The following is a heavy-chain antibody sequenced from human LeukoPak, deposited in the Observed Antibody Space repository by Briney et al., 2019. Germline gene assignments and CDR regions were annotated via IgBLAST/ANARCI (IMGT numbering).Heavy chain of an antibody. Sequence: GGSLRLSCAASGFTFSSYAMSWVRQAPGKGLEWVSAISGSGDNTNYADSVKGRFTISRDNSKNTLFLQMNSLSADDTAVYFCAKLTGITGYWGQGTLVTVSS. J-gene: IGHJ4*02. V-gene: IGHV3-23*01. D-gene: IGHD3-9*01. CDR1: GFTFSSYA. CDR3: AKLTGITGY. CDR2: ISGSGDNT.